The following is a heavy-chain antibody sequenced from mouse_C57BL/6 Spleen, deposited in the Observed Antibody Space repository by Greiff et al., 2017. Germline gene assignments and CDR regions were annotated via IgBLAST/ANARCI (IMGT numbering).Heavy chain of an antibody. CDR2: IYIGNGYT. V-gene: IGHV1-58*01. Sequence: VQLQQSGAELVRPGSSVKMSCKTSGYTFTSYGIHWVKQRPGQGLEWIGYIYIGNGYTEYNEKFKGKATLTSDTSSSTAYMQLSSLTSEDSALXFWARGAFITTVVATNAMDYWGQGTSVTVSS. CDR1: GYTFTSYG. J-gene: IGHJ4*01. CDR3: ARGAFITTVVATNAMDY. D-gene: IGHD1-1*01.